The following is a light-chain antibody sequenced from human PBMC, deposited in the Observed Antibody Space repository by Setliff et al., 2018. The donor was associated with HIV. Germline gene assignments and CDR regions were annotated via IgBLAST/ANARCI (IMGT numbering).Light chain of an antibody. CDR2: YDS. J-gene: IGLJ1*01. V-gene: IGLV3-21*04. CDR3: QVCDSNSDHRFV. CDR1: NIGSKS. Sequence: SYELTQPPSVSVAPGKTARITCGGNNIGSKSVHWYQQKPGQAPVLVIYYDSDRPSGIPERFSGSNSGNTATLTINRVEAGDEADYYCQVCDSNSDHRFVFGTGTKVTVL.